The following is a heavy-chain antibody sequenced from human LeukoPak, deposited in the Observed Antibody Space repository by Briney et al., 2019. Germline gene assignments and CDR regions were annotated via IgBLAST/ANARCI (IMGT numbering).Heavy chain of an antibody. Sequence: SSETLSLTCAVYGGSFSGYYWSWIRQPPGKGLEWIGEINHSGSTNYNPSLKSRVTISVDTSKNQFSLQLNSVTPEDTAVYYCARELDGVRGSYYNYYYGMDVWGQGTTVTVSS. D-gene: IGHD1-26*01. CDR2: INHSGST. CDR1: GGSFSGYY. J-gene: IGHJ6*02. CDR3: ARELDGVRGSYYNYYYGMDV. V-gene: IGHV4-34*01.